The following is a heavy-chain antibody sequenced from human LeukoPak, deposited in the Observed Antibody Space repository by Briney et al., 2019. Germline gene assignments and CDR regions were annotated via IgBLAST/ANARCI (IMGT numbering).Heavy chain of an antibody. CDR2: ISSSGSTI. J-gene: IGHJ4*02. Sequence: GGSLRLSCAASGFTFSDYYMSWIRQAPGKGLEWVSYISSSGSTIYYADSVKGRFTISRDNAKNSLYLQMNSLRAEDTAVYYCARDPDFWSAHREGYFDYWGQGTLVTVSS. V-gene: IGHV3-11*01. D-gene: IGHD3-3*01. CDR1: GFTFSDYY. CDR3: ARDPDFWSAHREGYFDY.